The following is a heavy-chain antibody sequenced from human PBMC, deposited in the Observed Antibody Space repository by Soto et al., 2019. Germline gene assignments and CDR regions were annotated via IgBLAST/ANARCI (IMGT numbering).Heavy chain of an antibody. CDR1: GFTFSSYA. CDR2: ISYDGSNK. D-gene: IGHD5-12*01. V-gene: IGHV3-30-3*01. CDR3: ARGPGWLQFSYFDY. Sequence: GGSLRLSCAASGFTFSSYAMHWVRQAPGKGLEWVAVISYDGSNKYYADSVKGRFTISRDNSKNTLYLQMNSLRAEDTAVYYCARGPGWLQFSYFDYWGQGTLVTVS. J-gene: IGHJ4*02.